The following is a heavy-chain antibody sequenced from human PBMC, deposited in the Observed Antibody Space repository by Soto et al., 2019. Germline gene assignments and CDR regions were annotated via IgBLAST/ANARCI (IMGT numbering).Heavy chain of an antibody. CDR2: INAGNGNT. J-gene: IGHJ5*02. V-gene: IGHV1-3*01. Sequence: ASVKVSCKASGYTFTSYAMHWVRQAPGQRLEWMGWINAGNGNTKYSQKFQGRVTITRDTSASTAYMELSSLRSEDTAVYYCARDTFDFWSPTGWFDPWGQGTLVTVSS. D-gene: IGHD3-3*01. CDR1: GYTFTSYA. CDR3: ARDTFDFWSPTGWFDP.